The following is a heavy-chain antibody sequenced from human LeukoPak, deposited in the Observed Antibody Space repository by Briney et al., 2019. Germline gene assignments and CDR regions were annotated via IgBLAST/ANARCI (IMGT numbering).Heavy chain of an antibody. CDR1: GGSISSGDYY. J-gene: IGHJ1*01. CDR2: IYYSGST. Sequence: SQTLSLTCTVSGGSISSGDYYWSWIRQPPGKGLECSGYIYYSGSTYSNPSLKSPGTVSVDTSKNQFSLKLRSVTASDTAVYCCATSRAQWLGNFQDRGQRALVTV. V-gene: IGHV4-30-4*01. CDR3: ATSRAQWLGNFQD. D-gene: IGHD6-19*01.